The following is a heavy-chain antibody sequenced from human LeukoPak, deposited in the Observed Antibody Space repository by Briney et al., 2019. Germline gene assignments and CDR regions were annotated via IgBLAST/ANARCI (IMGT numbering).Heavy chain of an antibody. J-gene: IGHJ4*02. V-gene: IGHV4-31*11. D-gene: IGHD2-15*01. CDR3: ARTNYPGQYQQWYYFDY. CDR2: IYYSGST. Sequence: QPSETLSLTCAVSGGSISSSNWWSWVRQHPGKGLEWIGYIYYSGSTYYNPSLKSRLTISVDTSKNKFSLKLSSVTAADTAVYYCARTNYPGQYQQWYYFDYWGQGTLVTVSS. CDR1: GGSISSSNW.